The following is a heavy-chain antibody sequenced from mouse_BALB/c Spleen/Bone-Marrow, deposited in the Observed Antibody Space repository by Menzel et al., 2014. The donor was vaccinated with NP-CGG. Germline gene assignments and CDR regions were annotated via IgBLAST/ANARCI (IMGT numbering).Heavy chain of an antibody. D-gene: IGHD2-4*01. CDR1: GFNIKDTY. J-gene: IGHJ2*01. CDR3: ASYDYGYYFDY. Sequence: VQLQQSGAELVKPGASVKLSCTTSGFNIKDTYMHWVKLRPEQGLEWIGRIVPANGNTKYAPKFQGKATITAGTSSNTACLQLSSLTSEDTAVYFCASYDYGYYFDYWGQGTTLTVSS. V-gene: IGHV14-3*02. CDR2: IVPANGNT.